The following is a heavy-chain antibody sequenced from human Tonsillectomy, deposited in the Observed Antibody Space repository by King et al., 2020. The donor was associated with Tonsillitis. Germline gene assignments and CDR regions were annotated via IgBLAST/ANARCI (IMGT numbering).Heavy chain of an antibody. Sequence: VQLVESGGGLVQPGGSLRLSCAASGFTFSSYAMSWVRQAPGKGLEWVSAISGSGGSTSYADSVKGRFSISRDNSKNTLYLQMNSLRAEDTAVYYCAKKPSAASCLRGLGDPRDYWGQGTLVTVSS. CDR3: AKKPSAASCLRGLGDPRDY. V-gene: IGHV3-23*04. D-gene: IGHD3-10*01. CDR1: GFTFSSYA. J-gene: IGHJ4*02. CDR2: ISGSGGST.